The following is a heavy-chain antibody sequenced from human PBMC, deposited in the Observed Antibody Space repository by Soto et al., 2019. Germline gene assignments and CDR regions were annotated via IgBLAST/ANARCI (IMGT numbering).Heavy chain of an antibody. D-gene: IGHD3-3*01. CDR2: INPSGGST. J-gene: IGHJ6*03. Sequence: QVQLVQSGAEVKKPGASVKVSCKASGYTFTSYYMHWVRQAPGQGLEWMGIINPSGGSTSYAQKFQGRGTMTRDTSTSTVYMELSSLRSEDTAVYYCARGDQRGYYDFWSFKRRLEGYYYYMDVWGKGTTVTVSS. V-gene: IGHV1-46*03. CDR1: GYTFTSYY. CDR3: ARGDQRGYYDFWSFKRRLEGYYYYMDV.